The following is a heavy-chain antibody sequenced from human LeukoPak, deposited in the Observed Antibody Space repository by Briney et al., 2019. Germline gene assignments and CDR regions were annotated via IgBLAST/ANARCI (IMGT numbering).Heavy chain of an antibody. Sequence: ASVKVSCKASGYTFTSYDINWVRQATGQGLEWMGWMNPNSGNTGYAQKFQGRVTMTRNTSISTAYMELSSLRSEDTAVYYCAGRYCSGGSCYWDYWGQGTLVTVSS. CDR3: AGRYCSGGSCYWDY. J-gene: IGHJ4*02. D-gene: IGHD2-15*01. CDR1: GYTFTSYD. V-gene: IGHV1-8*01. CDR2: MNPNSGNT.